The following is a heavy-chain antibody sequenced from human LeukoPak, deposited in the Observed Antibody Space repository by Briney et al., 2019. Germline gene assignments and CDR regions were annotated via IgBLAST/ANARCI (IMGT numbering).Heavy chain of an antibody. D-gene: IGHD1-26*01. Sequence: ASVKVSCKASGYTFTGYYMHWVRQAPGQGLEWMGRIIPIFGTANYAQKFQGRVTITTDESTSTAYMELSSLRSEDTAVYYCARGAQWELYYFDYWGQGTLVTVSS. CDR3: ARGAQWELYYFDY. V-gene: IGHV1-69*05. CDR1: GYTFTGYY. CDR2: IIPIFGTA. J-gene: IGHJ4*02.